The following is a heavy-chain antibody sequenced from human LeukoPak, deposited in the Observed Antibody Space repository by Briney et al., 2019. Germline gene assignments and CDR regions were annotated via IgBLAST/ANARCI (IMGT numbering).Heavy chain of an antibody. CDR3: ARYILVDFWSGYYADY. CDR2: IYYSGST. D-gene: IGHD3-3*01. V-gene: IGHV4-39*01. CDR1: GGSISSSSYY. J-gene: IGHJ4*02. Sequence: SETLCLTCTVSGGSISSSSYYWGWIRQPPGKGLEWIGSIYYSGSTYYNPSLKSRVTISVDTSKNQFSLKLSSVTAADTAEYYCARYILVDFWSGYYADYWGQGTLVTVSS.